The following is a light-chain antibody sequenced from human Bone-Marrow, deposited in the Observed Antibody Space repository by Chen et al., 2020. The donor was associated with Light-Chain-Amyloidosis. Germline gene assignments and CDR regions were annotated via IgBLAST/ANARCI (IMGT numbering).Light chain of an antibody. Sequence: EIVLTQSPCTLSLSPGEGANLSCRASQTISSNYLTWYQQKFGQAPRLLIYGSSSRATGIPDRFTGSGSGTDFTLTINRLEPEDFAMYYCQQYGTSPLTFGEGTKVEIK. J-gene: IGKJ4*01. CDR3: QQYGTSPLT. V-gene: IGKV3-20*01. CDR2: GSS. CDR1: QTISSNY.